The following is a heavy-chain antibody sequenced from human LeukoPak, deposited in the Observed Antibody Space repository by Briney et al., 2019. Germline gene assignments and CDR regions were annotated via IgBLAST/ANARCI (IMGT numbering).Heavy chain of an antibody. D-gene: IGHD6-13*01. CDR1: GGSIRSSAYH. Sequence: SETLSLTCTVSGGSIRSSAYHWGWIRQPPGKGLEWIGSIFYSGTTYYNPSLKSRVTISVDTSKSQFSLRLSSVTAADTAVYYCAGTIAADTTLDYWGQGTLVTVSS. CDR3: AGTIAADTTLDY. J-gene: IGHJ4*02. V-gene: IGHV4-39*01. CDR2: IFYSGTT.